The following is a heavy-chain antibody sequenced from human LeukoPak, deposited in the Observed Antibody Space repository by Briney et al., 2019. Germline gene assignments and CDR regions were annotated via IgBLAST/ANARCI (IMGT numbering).Heavy chain of an antibody. J-gene: IGHJ5*02. CDR3: ARASGYSDSRRWFDP. CDR2: IYSAGNT. D-gene: IGHD5-12*01. CDR1: GFTVSSNY. Sequence: GGSLRLSCAASGFTVSSNYMSWVRQAPGKGLEWVSFIYSAGNTYYADFVKGRFTISRRTSKNTLYLQMNSLRAEDTAVYYCARASGYSDSRRWFDPWGQGTLVTVSS. V-gene: IGHV3-53*04.